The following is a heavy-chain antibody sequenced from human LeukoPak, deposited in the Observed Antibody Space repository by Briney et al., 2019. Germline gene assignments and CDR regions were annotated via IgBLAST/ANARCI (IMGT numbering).Heavy chain of an antibody. Sequence: GGSLRLSCTVSGFTFGDYAMGWVRQAPGKGLEWVSHISSGGNTEYYVDSVRGRFTMSRDNAKNLLFLQMNSLRAEDTAVYYCARDTLNGPFVVSLDYWGQGALVTVSS. CDR1: GFTFGDYA. D-gene: IGHD3-9*01. CDR2: ISSGGNTE. CDR3: ARDTLNGPFVVSLDY. V-gene: IGHV3-48*03. J-gene: IGHJ4*02.